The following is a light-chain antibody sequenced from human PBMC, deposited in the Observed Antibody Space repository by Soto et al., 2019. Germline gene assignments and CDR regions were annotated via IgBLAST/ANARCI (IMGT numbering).Light chain of an antibody. V-gene: IGLV1-40*01. CDR3: QSYDSSLSAYV. CDR1: SSNIGAGYE. J-gene: IGLJ1*01. CDR2: ENN. Sequence: QSVLTQPPSVSEAPGQRVTISCTGSSSNIGAGYEAHWYQQVPGTAPKLLIYENNNRPSGVPDRFSGSKSGTSASLAITGLQADDEADYYCQSYDSSLSAYVFGTGTKLTVL.